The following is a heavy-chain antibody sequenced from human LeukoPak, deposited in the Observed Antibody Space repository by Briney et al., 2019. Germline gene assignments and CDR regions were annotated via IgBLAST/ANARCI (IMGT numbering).Heavy chain of an antibody. Sequence: SGGSLRLSCAASGFTFSRDSMNWVRQAPGKGLEWVSYISSSSSTIYYADSVKGRFTISRDNAKNSLYLQMNSLRAEDTAVYYCARRVTGYSSGWYLGEGAFDIWGQGTMVTVSS. V-gene: IGHV3-48*04. D-gene: IGHD6-19*01. CDR3: ARRVTGYSSGWYLGEGAFDI. CDR2: ISSSSSTI. CDR1: GFTFSRDS. J-gene: IGHJ3*02.